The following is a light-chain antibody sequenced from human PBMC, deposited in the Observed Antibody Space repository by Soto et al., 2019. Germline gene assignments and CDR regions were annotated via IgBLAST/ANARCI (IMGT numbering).Light chain of an antibody. J-gene: IGKJ5*01. CDR2: TAS. CDR1: QGISSF. CDR3: QQRHSYPIT. V-gene: IGKV1-9*01. Sequence: DIQLTQSPSFLSASVGDRVTITCRASQGISSFLAWYQQKPGKAPNLLIHTASTLQSGVPSRFSGSGSGTEFTLTISSLQPEGFATYYCQQRHSYPITFGQGTRLEIK.